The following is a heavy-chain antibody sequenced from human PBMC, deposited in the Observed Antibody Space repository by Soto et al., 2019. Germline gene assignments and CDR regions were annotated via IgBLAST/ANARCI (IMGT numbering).Heavy chain of an antibody. Sequence: PXESLNISCKGCGCSVTSYWNGWVRPMPGKGLEWMGIIYPGDSDTRYSPSFQGQVTISADKSISTAYLQWNSPKASDTAMYYCATRRMAYYYDSSGYWGLYNWFDHWGQGTLVTVSS. CDR1: GCSVTSYW. J-gene: IGHJ5*02. D-gene: IGHD3-22*01. CDR2: IYPGDSDT. V-gene: IGHV5-51*01. CDR3: ATRRMAYYYDSSGYWGLYNWFDH.